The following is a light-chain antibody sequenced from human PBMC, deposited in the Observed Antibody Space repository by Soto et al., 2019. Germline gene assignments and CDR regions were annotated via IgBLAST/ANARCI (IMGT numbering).Light chain of an antibody. Sequence: QSVLTQSPSVSAAPGQTVTISCSGSSSNIGNNYVSWYQQLPGTAPKLLIYDNNKQPSGIPDRFSGSKSGTSGTLDITGLQTGDEADYYCATWDGSLTGEVFGGGTQLTVL. CDR1: SSNIGNNY. V-gene: IGLV1-51*01. CDR2: DNN. J-gene: IGLJ2*01. CDR3: ATWDGSLTGEV.